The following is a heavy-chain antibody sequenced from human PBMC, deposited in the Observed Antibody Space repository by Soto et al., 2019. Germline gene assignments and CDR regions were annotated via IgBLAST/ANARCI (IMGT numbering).Heavy chain of an antibody. Sequence: QVQLVESGGGVVQPGRSLRLSCAASGFTFNIDGMHWVRQAPGKGLEWVSVIAYDGSNKYYADSVKGRFTISRDNSKDTLYLQMNSRRPEDTAVYCCAKDGGTGKYYDYWGQGTLVTVSS. CDR1: GFTFNIDG. D-gene: IGHD2-8*02. J-gene: IGHJ4*02. CDR2: IAYDGSNK. V-gene: IGHV3-30*18. CDR3: AKDGGTGKYYDY.